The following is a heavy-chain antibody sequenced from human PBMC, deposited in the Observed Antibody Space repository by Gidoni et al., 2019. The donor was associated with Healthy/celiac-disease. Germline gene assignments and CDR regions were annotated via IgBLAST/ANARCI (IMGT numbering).Heavy chain of an antibody. CDR1: GFTFDDNA. V-gene: IGHV3-9*03. D-gene: IGHD5-12*01. CDR2: ISWNSGSI. Sequence: EVQLVESGGGLVQPGRSLRLSCAASGFTFDDNAMHWGRQAPGKGLEWVSGISWNSGSIGNADSVEGRITISRDNAKNSLYLQMNSLRAEDMALYYCAKGGKRWLQWGADYWGQGTLVTVSS. J-gene: IGHJ4*02. CDR3: AKGGKRWLQWGADY.